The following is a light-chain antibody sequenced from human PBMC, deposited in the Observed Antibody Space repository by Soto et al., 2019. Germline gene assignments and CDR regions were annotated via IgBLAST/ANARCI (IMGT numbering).Light chain of an antibody. CDR1: SSDVGGYNY. V-gene: IGLV2-14*01. CDR3: ISYTSSSARV. CDR2: EVS. Sequence: QSALTQPASVSGSPGQAITISCTGTSSDVGGYNYVSCYQQHPGKAPKLVIYEVSNRPSGFSNRFPGSKSGNTASLTTSGLQAENEADSYCISYTSSSARVFGGGPKLTVL. J-gene: IGLJ3*02.